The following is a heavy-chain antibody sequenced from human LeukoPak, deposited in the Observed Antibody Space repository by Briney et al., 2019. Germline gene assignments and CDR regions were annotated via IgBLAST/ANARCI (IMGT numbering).Heavy chain of an antibody. Sequence: GGSLRLSCAASGFTFSSYWMSWVRQAPGKGLEWVANMKYDGSEKYYVDSVKGRFTISRDNSKNSLFLQMNSLRSEDTAFYFCARDLGIPTSPFDYWGLGTLVTVSS. CDR3: ARDLGIPTSPFDY. D-gene: IGHD3-16*01. J-gene: IGHJ4*02. CDR2: MKYDGSEK. CDR1: GFTFSSYW. V-gene: IGHV3-7*03.